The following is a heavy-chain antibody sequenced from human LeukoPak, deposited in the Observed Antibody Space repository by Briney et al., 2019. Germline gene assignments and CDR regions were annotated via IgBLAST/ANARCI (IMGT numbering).Heavy chain of an antibody. CDR2: ISYDGSNK. D-gene: IGHD6-19*01. CDR1: GFTFSSYG. J-gene: IGHJ4*02. CDR3: AKDPFSLQWLPHGYDY. V-gene: IGHV3-30*18. Sequence: GESLRLSCAASGFTFSSYGMHWVRQAPGKGLEWVAVISYDGSNKYYADSVKGRFTISRDNSKNTLYLQMNSLRAEDTAVYYCAKDPFSLQWLPHGYDYWGQGTLVAVSS.